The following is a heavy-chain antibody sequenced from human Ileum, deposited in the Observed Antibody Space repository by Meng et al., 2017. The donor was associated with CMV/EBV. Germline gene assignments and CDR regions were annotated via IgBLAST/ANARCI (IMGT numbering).Heavy chain of an antibody. CDR1: GGSISTYC. CDR3: ARRVREVRERSWENWLTP. J-gene: IGHJ5*02. Sequence: GHRAEYGSGLVRPSETLSLICTFSGGSISTYCWNWIRQSAGKRLEWIGRICGTGTIQYNPSFKSRLTLSLDTSKSQFSLRLTSVTAADTAVYFCARRVREVRERSWENWLTPWGQGILVTVSS. D-gene: IGHD3-10*01. CDR2: ICGTGTI. V-gene: IGHV4-4*07.